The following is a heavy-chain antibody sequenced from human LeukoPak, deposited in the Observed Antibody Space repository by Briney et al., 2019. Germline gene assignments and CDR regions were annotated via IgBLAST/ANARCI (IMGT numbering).Heavy chain of an antibody. V-gene: IGHV3-9*01. CDR1: GFTFDDYA. J-gene: IGHJ4*02. Sequence: GGSLRLSCAASGFTFDDYAMHWVRQAPGKGREWVSGISWNSGSIGYADSVKGRFTISRDNAKNSLYLQMNSLRAEDTAVYYCARAPFPGAYWGQGTLVTVSS. CDR2: ISWNSGSI. D-gene: IGHD3-10*01. CDR3: ARAPFPGAY.